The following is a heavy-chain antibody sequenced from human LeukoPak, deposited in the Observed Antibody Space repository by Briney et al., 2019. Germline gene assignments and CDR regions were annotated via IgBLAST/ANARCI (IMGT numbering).Heavy chain of an antibody. CDR2: IYYSGST. Sequence: SETLSLTCTVSGGSISSYYWSWIRQPPGKGLEWIGYIYYSGSTNYNPSLKSRVTISVDTSKNQFSLKLSSVTAADTAVYYCARDLPYYYDSSGYYGSWFDPWGQGTLVTVSS. V-gene: IGHV4-59*12. J-gene: IGHJ5*02. D-gene: IGHD3-22*01. CDR3: ARDLPYYYDSSGYYGSWFDP. CDR1: GGSISSYY.